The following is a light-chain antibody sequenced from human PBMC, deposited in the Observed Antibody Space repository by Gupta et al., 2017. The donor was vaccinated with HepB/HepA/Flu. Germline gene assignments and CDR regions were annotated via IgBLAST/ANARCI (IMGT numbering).Light chain of an antibody. CDR2: DVS. Sequence: QSSLTQPASVSGSPGQSITISCTGSSSDVGGYHYVSWYQQHPGKPPKLILYDVSSRPSGVSNRFSGSKSDNTASLTISGLQAEDEADYYCKSHRSPDSLVFGGGTKVTVL. V-gene: IGLV2-14*03. CDR3: KSHRSPDSLV. J-gene: IGLJ3*02. CDR1: SSDVGGYHY.